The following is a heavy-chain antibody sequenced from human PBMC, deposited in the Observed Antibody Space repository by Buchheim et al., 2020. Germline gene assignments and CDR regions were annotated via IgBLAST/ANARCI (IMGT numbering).Heavy chain of an antibody. CDR3: AKETGTFDEAYYYYYGMDV. CDR2: ISGSGGST. V-gene: IGHV3-23*01. CDR1: GFTFSSYA. D-gene: IGHD1-7*01. Sequence: EVQLLESGGGLVQPGGSLRLSCAASGFTFSSYAMSWVRQAPGRGLEWVSAISGSGGSTYYADSVKGRFTISRDNSKHKLYLQMNSLRAEDTAVYYCAKETGTFDEAYYYYYGMDVWGQGTT. J-gene: IGHJ6*02.